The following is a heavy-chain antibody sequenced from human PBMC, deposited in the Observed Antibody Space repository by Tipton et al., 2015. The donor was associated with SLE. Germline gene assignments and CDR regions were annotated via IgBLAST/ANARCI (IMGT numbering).Heavy chain of an antibody. CDR1: GYSISSGHF. V-gene: IGHV4-38-2*02. CDR3: ARAIGDSGTYYYYHHMDV. CDR2: IFHSGST. D-gene: IGHD3-22*01. J-gene: IGHJ6*03. Sequence: TLSLTCTVSGYSISSGHFWGWIRQPPGKSLEWMGTIFHSGSTYYSPSLKSRLTMSVDTSRNQFSLRLSSVTAADSAVYYCARAIGDSGTYYYYHHMDVWGKGTTVTVSS.